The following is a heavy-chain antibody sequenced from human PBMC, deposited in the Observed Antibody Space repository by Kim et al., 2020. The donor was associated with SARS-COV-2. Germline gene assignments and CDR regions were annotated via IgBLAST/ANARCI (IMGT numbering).Heavy chain of an antibody. D-gene: IGHD3-10*01. CDR3: ARGYGSGSPYGMDV. Sequence: PEKGLGWTGYIYYRGSTYYTPSLQSRGTIAVDRSKNQFSLKLSSVTAADTAVYYCARGYGSGSPYGMDVWGQGTTVTVSS. J-gene: IGHJ6*02. CDR2: IYYRGST. V-gene: IGHV4-30-2*01.